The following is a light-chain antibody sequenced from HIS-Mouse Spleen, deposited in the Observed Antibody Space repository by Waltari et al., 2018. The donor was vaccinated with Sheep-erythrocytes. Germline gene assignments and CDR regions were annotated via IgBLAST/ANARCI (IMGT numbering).Light chain of an antibody. Sequence: QSALTQPRSVSGSPGQSVTISCTGTSSDVGGYNYVSWYQQHPGKAPKLMIYAVSKRPSGVPDRFSGSKSCNTASLTISGLQAEDEADYYCCSYAGSYNHVFATGTKVTVL. J-gene: IGLJ1*01. CDR3: CSYAGSYNHV. V-gene: IGLV2-11*01. CDR2: AVS. CDR1: SSDVGGYNY.